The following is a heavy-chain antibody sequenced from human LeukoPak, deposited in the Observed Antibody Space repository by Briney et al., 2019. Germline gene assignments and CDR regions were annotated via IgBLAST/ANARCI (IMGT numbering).Heavy chain of an antibody. CDR2: IYHSGST. D-gene: IGHD3-22*01. Sequence: SETLSLTCAVSSGSISSNNWWNWFRQPPGKGLEWIGEIYHSGSTNYNPSLKSRVTMSVDKSKNQFSLRLSSVTAADTAVYYCATYWYCYDSSGYFPYWGQGTLVTVSS. V-gene: IGHV4-4*02. J-gene: IGHJ4*02. CDR1: SGSISSNNW. CDR3: ATYWYCYDSSGYFPY.